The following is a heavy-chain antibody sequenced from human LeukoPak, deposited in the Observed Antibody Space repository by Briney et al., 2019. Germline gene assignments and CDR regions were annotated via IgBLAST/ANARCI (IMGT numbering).Heavy chain of an antibody. J-gene: IGHJ4*02. CDR2: IYYSGST. CDR1: GGSISSYY. Sequence: PSETLSLTCTVSGGSISSYYWGWIRQPPGKGLEWIGSIYYSGSTYYNPSLKSRVTISVDTSKNQFSLKLSSVTAADTAVYYCARPYYYDSSGYYYFDYWGQGTLVTVSS. CDR3: ARPYYYDSSGYYYFDY. D-gene: IGHD3-22*01. V-gene: IGHV4-39*01.